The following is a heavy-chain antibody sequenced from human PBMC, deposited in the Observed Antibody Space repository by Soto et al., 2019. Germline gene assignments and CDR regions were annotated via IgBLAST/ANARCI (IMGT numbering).Heavy chain of an antibody. CDR1: GGSINSGDYY. J-gene: IGHJ6*02. V-gene: IGHV4-30-4*01. CDR3: ARDRYYGSGTYYNFYSGMDV. CDR2: IFHSGST. Sequence: PXETLALTCTVPGGSINSGDYYWTWVRQPPGKGLEWIGNIFHSGSTYYTPPLQSRVTISLDTSKNHFSLKLSSVTPADTAVYYCARDRYYGSGTYYNFYSGMDVWGQGTTVTVSS. D-gene: IGHD3-10*01.